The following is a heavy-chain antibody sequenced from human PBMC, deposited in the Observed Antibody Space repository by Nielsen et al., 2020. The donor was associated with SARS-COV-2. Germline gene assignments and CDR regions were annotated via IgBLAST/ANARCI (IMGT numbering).Heavy chain of an antibody. CDR2: INHSGST. J-gene: IGHJ4*02. D-gene: IGHD3-10*01. CDR1: GGSISSSSYY. CDR3: ARVRVWFGELAFDY. V-gene: IGHV4-39*07. Sequence: SETLSLTCTVSGGSISSSSYYWGWIRQPPGKGLEWIGEINHSGSTNYNPSLKSRVTISVDTSKNQFSLKLSSVTAADTAVYYCARVRVWFGELAFDYWGQGTLVTVSS.